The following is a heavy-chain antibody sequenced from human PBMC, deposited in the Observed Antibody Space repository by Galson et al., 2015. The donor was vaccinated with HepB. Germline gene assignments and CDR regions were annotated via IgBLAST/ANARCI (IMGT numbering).Heavy chain of an antibody. J-gene: IGHJ4*02. CDR1: GFTFSSYG. CDR2: ISYDGSNK. CDR3: AKDSWITMIVADLDY. V-gene: IGHV3-30*18. Sequence: SLRLSCAASGFTFSSYGMHWVRQAPGKGLEWVAVISYDGSNKYYADSVKGRFTISRDNSKNTLYLQMNSLRAEDTAVYYCAKDSWITMIVADLDYWGQGTLVTVSS. D-gene: IGHD3-22*01.